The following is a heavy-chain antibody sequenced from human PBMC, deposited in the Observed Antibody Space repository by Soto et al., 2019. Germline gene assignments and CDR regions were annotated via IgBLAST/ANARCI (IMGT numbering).Heavy chain of an antibody. D-gene: IGHD3-22*01. J-gene: IGHJ4*02. CDR2: ISYDGSNK. CDR1: GFTFSSYG. V-gene: IGHV3-30*18. CDR3: AKATDEYYYDSSGYYPLDY. Sequence: SLRLSCAASGFTFSSYGMHGVRQAAGKGLEWVAVISYDGSNKYYADSVKGRFTISRDNSKNTQYLQMTSLRAEDTAVYYCAKATDEYYYDSSGYYPLDYWGQGTLVTVP.